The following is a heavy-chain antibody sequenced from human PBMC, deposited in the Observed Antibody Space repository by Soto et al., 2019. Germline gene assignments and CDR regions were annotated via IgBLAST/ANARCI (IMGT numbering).Heavy chain of an antibody. V-gene: IGHV4-31*03. CDR3: ARDGRYCSGGSCYSVSAWFDP. J-gene: IGHJ5*02. CDR1: GGSISSGGYY. CDR2: IYYSGST. Sequence: PSETLSLTCTVSGGSISSGGYYWSWIRQHPGKGLEWIGYIYYSGSTYYNPSLKSRVTISVDTSKNQFSLKLSSVTAADTAVYYCARDGRYCSGGSCYSVSAWFDPWGQGTLVTVSS. D-gene: IGHD2-15*01.